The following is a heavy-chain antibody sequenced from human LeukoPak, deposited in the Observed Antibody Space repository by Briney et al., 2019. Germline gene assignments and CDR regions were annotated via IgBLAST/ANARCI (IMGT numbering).Heavy chain of an antibody. CDR3: ARDSPPYCYGSGSYYQSRGYYYMDV. D-gene: IGHD3-10*01. Sequence: VASVKVSCKASGYTFTSYAMNWVRQAPGQGLKWMGWINTNTGNPTYAQGFTGLFVFSLETSVSTAYLQISSLKAEDTAVYYCARDSPPYCYGSGSYYQSRGYYYMDVWGKGNTVTVSS. CDR2: INTNTGNP. V-gene: IGHV7-4-1*02. J-gene: IGHJ6*03. CDR1: GYTFTSYA.